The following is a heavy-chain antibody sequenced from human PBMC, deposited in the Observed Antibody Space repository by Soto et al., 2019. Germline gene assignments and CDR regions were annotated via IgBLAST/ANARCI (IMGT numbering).Heavy chain of an antibody. J-gene: IGHJ4*02. CDR1: GFTFSHYG. CDR3: ARWGLRSGWNEQVVDY. D-gene: IGHD6-19*01. CDR2: IWHDGSKK. V-gene: IGHV3-33*01. Sequence: QVHLVESGGGVVQAGRSLRLSCAASGFTFSHYGMHWVRQAPGKGLEWVALIWHDGSKKYYGDSVEGRFTISRDNSKSIVFLEMNSLRVEGTAVYFCARWGLRSGWNEQVVDYWGQGTLVSVSS.